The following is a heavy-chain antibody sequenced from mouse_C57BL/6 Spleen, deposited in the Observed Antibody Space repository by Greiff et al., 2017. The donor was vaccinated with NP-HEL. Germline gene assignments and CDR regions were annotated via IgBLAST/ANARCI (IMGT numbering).Heavy chain of an antibody. J-gene: IGHJ2*01. Sequence: EVQLQQSGGGLVKPGGSLKLSCAASGFTFSSYAMSWVRQTPEKRLEWVATISDGGSYTYYPDNVKGRFTISRDNAKNNLYLQMSHLKSEDTAMYYCARDETGSYFDYWGQGTTLTVSS. D-gene: IGHD4-1*01. V-gene: IGHV5-4*01. CDR3: ARDETGSYFDY. CDR1: GFTFSSYA. CDR2: ISDGGSYT.